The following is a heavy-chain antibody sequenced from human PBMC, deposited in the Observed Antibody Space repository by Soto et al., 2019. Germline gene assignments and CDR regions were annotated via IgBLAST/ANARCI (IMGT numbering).Heavy chain of an antibody. D-gene: IGHD2-2*01. CDR2: VSGNNGVS. J-gene: IGHJ5*01. CDR3: VRDQKYFRVNGNWFDS. V-gene: IGHV1-18*04. CDR1: GYTSADFG. Sequence: QVQLMQSGTEVKKPGASVTVSCKASGYTSADFGISWVRQATGQGLEWMGWVSGNNGVSNPAPKVQGRITMTLDTSTGVSYMALRSLRSDDTAIYYCVRDQKYFRVNGNWFDSWGQGTLVSVSS.